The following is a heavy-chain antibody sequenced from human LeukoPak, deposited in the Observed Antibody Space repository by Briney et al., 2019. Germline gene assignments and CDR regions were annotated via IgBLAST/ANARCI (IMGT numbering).Heavy chain of an antibody. J-gene: IGHJ4*02. D-gene: IGHD3-10*01. V-gene: IGHV1-8*01. CDR2: MNPNSGNT. CDR3: ARGYYYGSGSYYDY. Sequence: ASVKVXCXASGYTFTSYDINWVRQATGQGLEWMGWMNPNSGNTGYAQKFQGRVTMTRNTSISTAYMELSSLRSEDTAVYYCARGYYYGSGSYYDYWGQGTLVTVSS. CDR1: GYTFTSYD.